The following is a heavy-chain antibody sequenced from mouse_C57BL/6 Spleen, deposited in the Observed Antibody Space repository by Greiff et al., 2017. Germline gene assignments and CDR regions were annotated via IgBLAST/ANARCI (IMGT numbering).Heavy chain of an antibody. D-gene: IGHD2-4*01. CDR2: IYPGSGST. Sequence: QVQLQQPGAELVKPGASVTMSCKASGYTFTSYWITWVKQRPGQGLEWIGDIYPGSGSTNYNEKFKSKATLTVDTSSSTAYMQLSSLTSEDSAVYYCARSGATMITTSYLDYWGQGTTLTVSS. CDR3: ARSGATMITTSYLDY. V-gene: IGHV1-55*01. J-gene: IGHJ2*01. CDR1: GYTFTSYW.